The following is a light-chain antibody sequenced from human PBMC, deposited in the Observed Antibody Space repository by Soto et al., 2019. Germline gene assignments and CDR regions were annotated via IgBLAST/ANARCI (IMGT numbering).Light chain of an antibody. J-gene: IGKJ1*01. CDR2: AAS. Sequence: DIQVTQSPSSLSASVGDIVTITCRASQSISSYLNWYQQKPGKAPKLLIYAASSLQSGVPSRFSGSGSGTEFSLTISSLQPDDFATYYCQQYSSHSTFGQGTKVDIK. V-gene: IGKV1-39*01. CDR1: QSISSY. CDR3: QQYSSHST.